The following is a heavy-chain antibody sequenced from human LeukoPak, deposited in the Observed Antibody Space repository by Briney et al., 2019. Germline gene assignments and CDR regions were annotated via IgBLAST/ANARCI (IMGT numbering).Heavy chain of an antibody. CDR1: GGSITSDY. Sequence: PSVTLSLTCTVSGGSITSDYWSWIRQPPGKGLEWIGYVYYTGDTRYRSPLESRVTISVDTSKTHLSLKMTSVTAADTGVYFCARWANFRGMEPHYLDLWGQGTLVTVSS. V-gene: IGHV4-59*01. CDR2: VYYTGDT. D-gene: IGHD1-26*01. CDR3: ARWANFRGMEPHYLDL. J-gene: IGHJ4*02.